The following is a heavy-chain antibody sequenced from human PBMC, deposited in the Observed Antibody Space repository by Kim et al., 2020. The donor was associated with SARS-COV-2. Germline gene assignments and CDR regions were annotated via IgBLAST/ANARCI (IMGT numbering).Heavy chain of an antibody. CDR1: GGSISSSSYY. D-gene: IGHD1-1*01. CDR2: IYYSGST. Sequence: SETLSLTCTVSGGSISSSSYYWGWIRQPPGKGLEWIGSIYYSGSTYYNPSLKSRVTISVDTSKNQFSLKLSSVTAADTAVYYCARGTTGHDAFDIWGQGTMVTVSS. V-gene: IGHV4-39*01. CDR3: ARGTTGHDAFDI. J-gene: IGHJ3*02.